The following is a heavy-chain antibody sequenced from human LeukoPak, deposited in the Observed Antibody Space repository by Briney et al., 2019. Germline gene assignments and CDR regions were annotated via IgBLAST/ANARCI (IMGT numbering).Heavy chain of an antibody. D-gene: IGHD4-17*01. Sequence: PGGSLRLSCAASGFTLSTYSMSWVRQAPGKGLEWISYIGSTSTTIYYADSVKGRFTISRDNAKNSLYLQTNSLRDEDAAVYYCARFDYADYLAFDYWGQGTLVTVSS. J-gene: IGHJ4*02. V-gene: IGHV3-48*02. CDR2: IGSTSTTI. CDR1: GFTLSTYS. CDR3: ARFDYADYLAFDY.